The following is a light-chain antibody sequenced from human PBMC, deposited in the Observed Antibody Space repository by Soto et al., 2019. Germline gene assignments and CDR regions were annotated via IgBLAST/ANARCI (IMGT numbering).Light chain of an antibody. CDR1: QSVSNS. CDR2: GIS. V-gene: IGKV3-11*01. Sequence: EMVLTQSPATLSLSPGERVTLSCRASQSVSNSLVWYQQKAGQAPRLLLYGISYRATGVPARFSGSGSGTDFTRSISRLEPEDFAIYYCQQGSDWPPTYTFGQGTKLEIK. J-gene: IGKJ2*01. CDR3: QQGSDWPPTYT.